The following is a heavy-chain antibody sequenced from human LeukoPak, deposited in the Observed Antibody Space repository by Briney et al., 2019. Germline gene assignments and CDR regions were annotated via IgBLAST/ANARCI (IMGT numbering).Heavy chain of an antibody. J-gene: IGHJ4*02. CDR1: GFTFSSYA. CDR2: ISYDGSNK. CDR3: ARSGIQSGYCSSTSCYTGY. V-gene: IGHV3-30-3*01. Sequence: PGRSLRLSCAASGFTFSSYAMHWVRQAPGKGLEWVAVISYDGSNKYYADSVKGRFTISRDNSKNTLYLQMNSLRAEDTVVYYCARSGIQSGYCSSTSCYTGYWGQGTLVTVSS. D-gene: IGHD2-2*02.